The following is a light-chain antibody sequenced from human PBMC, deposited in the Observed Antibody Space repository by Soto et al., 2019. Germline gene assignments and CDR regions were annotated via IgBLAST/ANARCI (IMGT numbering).Light chain of an antibody. CDR2: EVS. CDR3: SSCTSSSTYVV. V-gene: IGLV2-18*02. CDR1: SSDVGSYNR. J-gene: IGLJ2*01. Sequence: QSALTQPPSVSGSPGQSVTISCTGTSSDVGSYNRVSWYQQPPGTAPKLMIYEVSNRPSGVPDRFSGSKSGNTASLTISGLQAEDEADYYCSSCTSSSTYVVFGGGTKLTVL.